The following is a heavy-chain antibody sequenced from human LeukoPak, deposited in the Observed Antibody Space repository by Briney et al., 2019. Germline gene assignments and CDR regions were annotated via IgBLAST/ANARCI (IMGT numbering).Heavy chain of an antibody. CDR3: TRGPYSTGWFPAAAEYFQH. CDR1: VVTFSVDW. V-gene: IGHV3-74*03. D-gene: IGHD6-19*01. Sequence: SGGGLRVSCADSVVTFSVDWMHWVRDTPGEGVEWVSRINGDGGSTTYTEAVKGGVTISRDNAKNTLFLQLNSLRAEDTAVYYCTRGPYSTGWFPAAAEYFQHWGQGTLVTVSS. J-gene: IGHJ1*01. CDR2: INGDGGST.